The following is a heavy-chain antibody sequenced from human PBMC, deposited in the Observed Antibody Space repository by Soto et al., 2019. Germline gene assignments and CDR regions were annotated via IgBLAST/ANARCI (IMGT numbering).Heavy chain of an antibody. CDR2: IKEDGSDK. Sequence: GGSLRLSCAASGFTFSNYWMNWVRQAPGKGLEWVANIKEDGSDKHYVDSVKGRFSISRDNPKNSLFLQMNSLRAEDTAVYYCVTDRDYSKAYWGQGTLVTVSS. V-gene: IGHV3-7*01. CDR1: GFTFSNYW. D-gene: IGHD4-4*01. J-gene: IGHJ4*02. CDR3: VTDRDYSKAY.